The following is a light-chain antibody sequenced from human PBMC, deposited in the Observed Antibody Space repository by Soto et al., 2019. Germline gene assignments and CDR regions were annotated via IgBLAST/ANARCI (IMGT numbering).Light chain of an antibody. CDR3: HQRQSWPRT. Sequence: EIVLTQSPATLSSFPRDRVTLSCRASQYINTRLAWYQHRPGQAPRLLIYRTSLRAAVIPARFSASGSGTDFTLTISDVQPEDFALYYCHQRQSWPRTFGQGTKVDI. V-gene: IGKV3-11*01. CDR1: QYINTR. J-gene: IGKJ1*01. CDR2: RTS.